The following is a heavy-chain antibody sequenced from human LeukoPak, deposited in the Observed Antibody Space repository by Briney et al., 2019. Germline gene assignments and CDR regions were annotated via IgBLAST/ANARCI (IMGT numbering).Heavy chain of an antibody. Sequence: SQTLSLTCAISGDSVSSNSATWNWIRQSPSRGLEWLGRTYYSSKWYNDCAVSVKSRITIKPDTSKDQFSLQLNSVTPEDTAMYYCARCENGAFDIWGQGTMVTVSS. V-gene: IGHV6-1*01. D-gene: IGHD2-8*01. J-gene: IGHJ3*02. CDR1: GDSVSSNSAT. CDR2: TYYSSKWYN. CDR3: ARCENGAFDI.